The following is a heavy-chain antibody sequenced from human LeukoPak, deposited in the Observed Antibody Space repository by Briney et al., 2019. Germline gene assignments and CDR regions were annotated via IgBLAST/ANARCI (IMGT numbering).Heavy chain of an antibody. CDR2: INPSGGST. CDR3: ARDFYTYYDILTGYSALDY. J-gene: IGHJ4*02. Sequence: ASVKVSCKASGYTFTSYDINWVRQAPGQGLEWMGIINPSGGSTSYAQKFQGRVTMTRDTSTSTVYMELSSLRSEDTAVYYCARDFYTYYDILTGYSALDYWGQGTLVTVSS. D-gene: IGHD3-9*01. CDR1: GYTFTSYD. V-gene: IGHV1-46*01.